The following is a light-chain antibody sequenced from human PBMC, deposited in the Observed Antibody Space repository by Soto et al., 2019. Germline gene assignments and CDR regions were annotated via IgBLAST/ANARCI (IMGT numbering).Light chain of an antibody. V-gene: IGLV2-18*02. J-gene: IGLJ1*01. Sequence: QSVLTQPPSVSGSPGQSVTISCTGTSSDVGSYNRVSWYQQPPGTAPKLMIYEVNNRPSGVPDRFSGSKSGNTASLTISGLQAEDEADYSCSSYKSTTTYVFGTGTKVTVL. CDR3: SSYKSTTTYV. CDR1: SSDVGSYNR. CDR2: EVN.